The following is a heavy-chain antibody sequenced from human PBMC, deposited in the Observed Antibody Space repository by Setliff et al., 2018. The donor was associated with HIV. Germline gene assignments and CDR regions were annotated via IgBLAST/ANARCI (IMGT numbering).Heavy chain of an antibody. V-gene: IGHV3-33*06. CDR3: AKATGLGAAGKIDS. CDR1: GFTFSHYA. J-gene: IGHJ4*02. D-gene: IGHD6-13*01. Sequence: GGSLKISCAVSGFTFSHYAMHWVRQSPGKGLECVALIYYDGSSQYYADSVKGRFTISRDNSKNTLFLQMDRLRAEDTALYYCAKATGLGAAGKIDSWGQGTLVTVSS. CDR2: IYYDGSSQ.